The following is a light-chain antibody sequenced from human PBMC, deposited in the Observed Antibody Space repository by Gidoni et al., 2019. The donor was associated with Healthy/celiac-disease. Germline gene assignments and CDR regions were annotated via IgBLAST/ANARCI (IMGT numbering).Light chain of an antibody. Sequence: IVLTQSPATLSLSPGESATLSITPRQSDSSYFAWYHQKPGQAPSLLIYDASNRATGIPARFSGSGSGTDFTLTISSLEPEDFAVYYCQQRSNWPYTFGQGTKLEIK. CDR2: DAS. J-gene: IGKJ2*01. CDR1: QSDSSY. CDR3: QQRSNWPYT. V-gene: IGKV3-11*01.